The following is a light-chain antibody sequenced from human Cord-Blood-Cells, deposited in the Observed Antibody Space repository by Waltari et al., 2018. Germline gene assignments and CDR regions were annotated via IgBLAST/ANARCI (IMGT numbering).Light chain of an antibody. CDR2: DVS. CDR1: SSDVGGYNH. J-gene: IGLJ2*01. V-gene: IGLV2-14*01. CDR3: SSYTSSSTLV. Sequence: QSALTQPASVSGSPGQSITISCTGTSSDVGGYNHVSWYQQHPGKAPKLMFYDVSKRPSGVSHRFSGSKSGNTASLTISGLQAEDEADYYCSSYTSSSTLVFGGGTKLTVL.